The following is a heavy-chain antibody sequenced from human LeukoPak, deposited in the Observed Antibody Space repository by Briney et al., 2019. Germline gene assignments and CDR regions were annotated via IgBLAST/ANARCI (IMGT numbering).Heavy chain of an antibody. CDR3: ARENSGSYYQFDC. CDR1: GFIFSTYS. Sequence: GGSLRFSCAASGFIFSTYSMNWVRQAPGKGLEWDSSISSSTSYIYYADSVKGRFTISRDNAKNSLYLQMNSLRPEDTAVYYCARENSGSYYQFDCWGQGTLVTVSS. V-gene: IGHV3-21*01. D-gene: IGHD1-26*01. CDR2: ISSSTSYI. J-gene: IGHJ4*02.